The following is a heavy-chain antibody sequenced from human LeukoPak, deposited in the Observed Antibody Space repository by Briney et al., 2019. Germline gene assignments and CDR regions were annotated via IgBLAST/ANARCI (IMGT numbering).Heavy chain of an antibody. CDR3: ASSGYSYGYAPIDY. CDR1: GFTFSSYS. D-gene: IGHD5-18*01. V-gene: IGHV3-48*04. Sequence: GGSLRLSCAASGFTFSSYSMNWVRQAPGKGLEWVSYISSSSSTIYYADSVKGRFTISRDNAKNSLYLQMNSLRAEDTAVYYCASSGYSYGYAPIDYWGQGTLVTVSS. CDR2: ISSSSSTI. J-gene: IGHJ4*02.